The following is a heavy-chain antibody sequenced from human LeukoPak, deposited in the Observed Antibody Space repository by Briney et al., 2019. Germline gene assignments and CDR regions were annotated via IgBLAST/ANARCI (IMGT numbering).Heavy chain of an antibody. CDR1: GFTFDDYA. CDR2: ISWNSGSI. V-gene: IGHV3-9*01. Sequence: PGGSLRLSCAASGFTFDDYAVPWVRQAPGKGLGWVSGISWNSGSIGYAASVKGRFTISRDNAKNSLYLQMNSLRAEDTALYYCAKDIGRFLEWLFIDYYYYGMDVWGQGTTVTVSS. J-gene: IGHJ6*02. D-gene: IGHD3-3*01. CDR3: AKDIGRFLEWLFIDYYYYGMDV.